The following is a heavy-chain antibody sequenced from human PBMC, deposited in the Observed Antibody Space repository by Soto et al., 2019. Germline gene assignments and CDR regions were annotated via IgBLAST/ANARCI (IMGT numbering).Heavy chain of an antibody. J-gene: IGHJ2*01. CDR3: VREAGDYDWQFDL. Sequence: GASVKVSCKASGYTFSSRGIYWVRQAPGQGLEWMGWISPHNAKTHYAQSLQGRVTLTTDTSTSTAYMDLRSLRSDDTAVYYCVREAGDYDWQFDLWGSGTPVPGSS. D-gene: IGHD4-17*01. V-gene: IGHV1-18*01. CDR1: GYTFSSRG. CDR2: ISPHNAKT.